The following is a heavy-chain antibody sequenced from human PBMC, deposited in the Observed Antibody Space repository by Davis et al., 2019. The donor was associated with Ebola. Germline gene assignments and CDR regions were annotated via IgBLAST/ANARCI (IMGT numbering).Heavy chain of an antibody. Sequence: ASVKVSCKTSGYTFTNYAIHWVRQAPAQRLEWMGWINAGNGNTKYSQKFQGRVTITRDTSASTAYMELSSLRSEDTAVYYCARGDFDYYYYGMDVWGQGTTVTVSS. CDR2: INAGNGNT. J-gene: IGHJ6*02. CDR3: ARGDFDYYYYGMDV. CDR1: GYTFTNYA. V-gene: IGHV1-3*01.